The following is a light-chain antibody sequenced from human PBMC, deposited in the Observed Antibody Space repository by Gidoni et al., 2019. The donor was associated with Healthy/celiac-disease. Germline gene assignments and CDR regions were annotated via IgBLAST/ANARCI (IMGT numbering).Light chain of an antibody. J-gene: IGLJ3*02. CDR2: EDN. Sequence: QSALTQPASVSGSPGPSITISCTGTSSDVGSYNLVSWYQQHPGKAPKLMIYEDNKRPSGVSNRFSGSKSGNTASLTISGLQAEDEADYYCCSYAGSSTWVFGGGTELIVL. CDR3: CSYAGSSTWV. V-gene: IGLV2-23*01. CDR1: SSDVGSYNL.